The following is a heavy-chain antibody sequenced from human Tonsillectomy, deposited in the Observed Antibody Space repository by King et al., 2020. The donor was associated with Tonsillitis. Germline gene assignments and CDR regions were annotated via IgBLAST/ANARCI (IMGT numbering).Heavy chain of an antibody. Sequence: VQLVESGAEVKKPGESLKIACKGSVYSFTTYWIAWVRQMPGKGLEWWGIIYLGDSDMCYSPSFEGQVTMSAAKSITTAYLQWSTLKASDTAMYYCARGRLEDISSSAFDIWGQGTMVTVSS. J-gene: IGHJ3*02. CDR1: VYSFTTYW. D-gene: IGHD6-6*01. CDR3: ARGRLEDISSSAFDI. CDR2: IYLGDSDM. V-gene: IGHV5-51*03.